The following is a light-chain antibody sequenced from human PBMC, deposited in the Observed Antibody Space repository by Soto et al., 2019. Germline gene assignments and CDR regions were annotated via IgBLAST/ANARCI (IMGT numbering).Light chain of an antibody. V-gene: IGLV2-23*01. Sequence: QSVLTQPASVSGSPGQSITISCTGTSSDVGRFNFVSWYQQQPGKAPKLIIYEGSKRPSGVSNRFSGSKSGNTASLTISGLQAEDEADYYCCSYAGSSMSWVFGGGTKLTVL. CDR1: SSDVGRFNF. CDR2: EGS. J-gene: IGLJ3*02. CDR3: CSYAGSSMSWV.